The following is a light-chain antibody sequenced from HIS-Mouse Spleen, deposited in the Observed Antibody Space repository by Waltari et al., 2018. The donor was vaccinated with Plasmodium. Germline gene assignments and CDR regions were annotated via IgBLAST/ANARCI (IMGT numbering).Light chain of an antibody. CDR2: GAS. CDR1: QSVSSN. Sequence: EIVMTQSPATLSVSPGARATLSCRASQSVSSNLAWYQQKPGQAPRLLISGASTRATGIPARFRGSGSGTEFTLTISSLQSEDFAVYYCQQYNNWSFTFGPGTKVDIK. J-gene: IGKJ3*01. V-gene: IGKV3-15*01. CDR3: QQYNNWSFT.